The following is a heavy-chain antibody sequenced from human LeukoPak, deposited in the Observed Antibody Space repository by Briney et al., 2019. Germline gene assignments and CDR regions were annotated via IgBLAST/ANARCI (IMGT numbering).Heavy chain of an antibody. J-gene: IGHJ3*02. D-gene: IGHD3-22*01. V-gene: IGHV4-31*03. CDR1: GGSISSGGYY. Sequence: SETLSLTCTVSGGSISSGGYYWSWIRQHPGKGLEWIGYIYYSGSTYYNPSLKSRVTISVDTSKNQLSLKLSSVTAADTAVYYCASQDYYDSSGYYGAFDIWGQGTMVTVSS. CDR3: ASQDYYDSSGYYGAFDI. CDR2: IYYSGST.